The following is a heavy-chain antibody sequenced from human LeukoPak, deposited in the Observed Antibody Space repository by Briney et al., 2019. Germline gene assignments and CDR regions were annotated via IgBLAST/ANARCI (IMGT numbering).Heavy chain of an antibody. V-gene: IGHV3-21*01. CDR2: ISSSSSYI. D-gene: IGHD5-12*01. CDR3: ARGCGYSGYDCGY. Sequence: GGSLRLSCAASGFTFSSYSMNWVRQAPGKGLEWVSSISSSSSYIYYAGSVKGRFTISRDNAKNSLYLQMNSLRAEDTAVYYCARGCGYSGYDCGYWGQGTLVTVSS. J-gene: IGHJ4*02. CDR1: GFTFSSYS.